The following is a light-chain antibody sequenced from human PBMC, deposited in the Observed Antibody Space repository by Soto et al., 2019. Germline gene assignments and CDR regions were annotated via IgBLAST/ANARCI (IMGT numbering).Light chain of an antibody. Sequence: QSALTQPASVSGSPGQSITISCTGTSSDVGGYNYVSWYQQHTGKAPKLMIYEVSNRPSGVSNRFSGSKSGNTASLTISGLQAEAEADYYCSSYTRSSTYVFGTGTKLTVL. CDR2: EVS. CDR3: SSYTRSSTYV. CDR1: SSDVGGYNY. J-gene: IGLJ1*01. V-gene: IGLV2-14*01.